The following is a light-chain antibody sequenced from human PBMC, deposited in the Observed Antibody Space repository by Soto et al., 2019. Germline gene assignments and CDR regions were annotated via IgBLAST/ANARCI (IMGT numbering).Light chain of an antibody. J-gene: IGKJ1*01. CDR3: QQYDNYRA. CDR1: QSISSW. V-gene: IGKV1-5*01. CDR2: DAS. Sequence: DIQMTQSPSTGSASLGDRVTITCRASQSISSWLAWYQQKPGKAPKLLISDASSLQSGVPARFSGSGSGTEFTLAISSMKPDDFATYYCQQYDNYRAFGQGTKVDIK.